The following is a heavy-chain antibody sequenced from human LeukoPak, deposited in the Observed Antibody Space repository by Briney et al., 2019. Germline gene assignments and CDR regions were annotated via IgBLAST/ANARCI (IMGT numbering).Heavy chain of an antibody. V-gene: IGHV4-39*01. Sequence: PSETLSLTCIVSGGSISSNSYHWGWIRQPPGRGLEWIGNIYYGGRTSYNPSLKSRVTISVDTSKNQFSLKLTSVTAADTAVYYCARRPEEQWLGFDYWGQGTLVTVSS. J-gene: IGHJ4*02. CDR2: IYYGGRT. CDR3: ARRPEEQWLGFDY. D-gene: IGHD6-19*01. CDR1: GGSISSNSYH.